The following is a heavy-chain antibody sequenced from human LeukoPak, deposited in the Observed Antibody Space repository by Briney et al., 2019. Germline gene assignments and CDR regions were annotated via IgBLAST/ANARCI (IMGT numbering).Heavy chain of an antibody. J-gene: IGHJ4*02. CDR1: GFTFTTYS. Sequence: GGSLRLSCAASGFTFTTYSMNWVRQAPGRGLEWISYISGGSGTIHYADSVKGRFTISRDNARNSLYLQLNSLRAEDTAVYFCARVTVGATADYFDSWGQGTLVTVSS. V-gene: IGHV3-48*01. D-gene: IGHD1-26*01. CDR2: ISGGSGTI. CDR3: ARVTVGATADYFDS.